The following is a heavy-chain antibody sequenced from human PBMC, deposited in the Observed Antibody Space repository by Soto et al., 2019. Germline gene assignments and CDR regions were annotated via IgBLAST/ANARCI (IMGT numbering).Heavy chain of an antibody. Sequence: GGSLRLSCAASGFTVSSNYMSWVRQAPGKGLEWVSVIYSGGSTYYADSVKGRFTISRDNSKNTLYLQMNSLRAEDTAVYYCARDMGEGAPFYYMDVWGKGTTVTVSS. J-gene: IGHJ6*03. CDR3: ARDMGEGAPFYYMDV. D-gene: IGHD3-10*01. V-gene: IGHV3-66*01. CDR2: IYSGGST. CDR1: GFTVSSNY.